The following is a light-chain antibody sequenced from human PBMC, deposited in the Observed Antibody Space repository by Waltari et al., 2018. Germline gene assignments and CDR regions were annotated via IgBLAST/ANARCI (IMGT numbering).Light chain of an antibody. V-gene: IGKV1-8*01. J-gene: IGKJ2*01. Sequence: AIRMTQSPSSPAASTGDRVTITCRASQDISGYLAWYQQKPEKAPNLLVYASSTSQTGVPSSFIGSGSGTAFTLTIDCLQSEDFATYSCQQYFVYPYTFGQGTKLEIK. CDR3: QQYFVYPYT. CDR2: ASS. CDR1: QDISGY.